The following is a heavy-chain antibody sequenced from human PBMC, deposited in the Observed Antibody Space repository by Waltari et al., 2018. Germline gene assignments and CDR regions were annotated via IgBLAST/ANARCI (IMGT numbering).Heavy chain of an antibody. Sequence: QVQLQESGPGLVKPSETLSLTCTVSGGSINNYYCSWIRKPPGKGLEWLGYIYYSGSTNYNPSLKSRVTVSIDTSKNQFSLKLSSVTAADTAVYYCARVSSFRFSGGMDVWGQGTTVTVSS. J-gene: IGHJ6*02. CDR2: IYYSGST. V-gene: IGHV4-59*01. D-gene: IGHD3-3*01. CDR3: ARVSSFRFSGGMDV. CDR1: GGSINNYY.